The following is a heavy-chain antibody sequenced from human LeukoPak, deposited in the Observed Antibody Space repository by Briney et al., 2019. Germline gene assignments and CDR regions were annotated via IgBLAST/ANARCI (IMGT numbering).Heavy chain of an antibody. CDR1: GFTFSNAW. J-gene: IGHJ4*02. CDR3: TTVDYYDSSGYSDY. V-gene: IGHV3-15*01. D-gene: IGHD3-22*01. CDR2: IKSKTDGGTT. Sequence: GGSLRLSCAASGFTFSNAWMSWVRQAPGKGPEWVGRIKSKTDGGTTDYAAPVKGRFTISRDDSKNTLYLQMNSLKTEDTAVYYCTTVDYYDSSGYSDYWGQGTLVTVSS.